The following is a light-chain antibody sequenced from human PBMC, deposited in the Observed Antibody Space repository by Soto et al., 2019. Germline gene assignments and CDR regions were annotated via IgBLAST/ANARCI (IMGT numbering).Light chain of an antibody. CDR1: QGISNY. V-gene: IGKV1-27*01. Sequence: DIQMTQSPSSLSASVGDRVTITCRASQGISNYLAWYQQKPGKVPKLLIYGASTLQSGVPSRFSGSGSGTDFTLTISSLQPEDVATYSCQKYNSAPKTFGQWTKVQIK. CDR3: QKYNSAPKT. J-gene: IGKJ1*01. CDR2: GAS.